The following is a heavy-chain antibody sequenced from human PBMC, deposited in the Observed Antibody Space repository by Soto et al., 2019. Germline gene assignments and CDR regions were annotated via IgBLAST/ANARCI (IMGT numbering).Heavy chain of an antibody. D-gene: IGHD2-2*01. Sequence: QVQLVESGGGVVQPGRSLRLSCEASGFIFSSYGMHWVRQAPGKGLEWVALITDDGSNADYADSVKGRFTISRDDSENTLYLQMNSLRSEDTALYYCARDRGYQLRLDYGMDVWGQGTTVTVAS. CDR1: GFIFSSYG. CDR2: ITDDGSNA. CDR3: ARDRGYQLRLDYGMDV. V-gene: IGHV3-30*03. J-gene: IGHJ6*02.